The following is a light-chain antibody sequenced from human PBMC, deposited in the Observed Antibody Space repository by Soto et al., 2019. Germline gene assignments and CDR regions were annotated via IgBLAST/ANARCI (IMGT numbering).Light chain of an antibody. CDR3: CSYTGSYSLYV. J-gene: IGLJ1*01. CDR2: DVI. CDR1: SSDVGYYNS. V-gene: IGLV2-11*01. Sequence: QSALTQLRLVSGSPGQSFTISCTGTSSDVGYYNSVSWYQQHPGKAPKLMIYDVIKRPSGVPDRFSGSKSGNTASLTISGLQAEDEADYYCCSYTGSYSLYVFGTGTKVTVL.